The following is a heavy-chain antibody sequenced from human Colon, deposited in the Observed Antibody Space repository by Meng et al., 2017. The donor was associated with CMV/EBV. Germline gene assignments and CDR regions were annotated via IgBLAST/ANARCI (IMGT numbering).Heavy chain of an antibody. D-gene: IGHD3-3*01. CDR2: LYFSGNT. V-gene: IGHV4-59*01. J-gene: IGHJ3*02. Sequence: GSLRLSCTVSGVSINSYYWSWIRQPPGKGLEWIGDLYFSGNTSFNPSLKSRLTISVDTSKNQFSLKLTSVTSADTAMYSCARLYPIFGVTSHQDPFDIWGQGTMVTVSS. CDR1: GVSINSYY. CDR3: ARLYPIFGVTSHQDPFDI.